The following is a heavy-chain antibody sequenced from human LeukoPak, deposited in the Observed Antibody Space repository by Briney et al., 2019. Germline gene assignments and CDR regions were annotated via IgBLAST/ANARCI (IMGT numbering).Heavy chain of an antibody. CDR2: ISYDGSNK. CDR1: GFMFSNYG. D-gene: IGHD3-10*01. J-gene: IGHJ3*01. CDR3: AKDLRRRYYFGSGSRGGTFDF. V-gene: IGHV3-30*18. Sequence: GRSLRLSCAASGFMFSNYGMQWVRQAPGKGLEWEAVISYDGSNKYYADSVKGRFTISRDNSKNTLYLQMNSLRAEDTAVYYCAKDLRRRYYFGSGSRGGTFDFWGQGTRLTVSS.